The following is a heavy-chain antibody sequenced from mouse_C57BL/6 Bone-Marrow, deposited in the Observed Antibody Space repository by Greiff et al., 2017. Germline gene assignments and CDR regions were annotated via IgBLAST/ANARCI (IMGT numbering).Heavy chain of an antibody. J-gene: IGHJ1*03. CDR2: IHPNSGST. D-gene: IGHD1-1*01. CDR1: GYTFTSYW. V-gene: IGHV1-64*01. CDR3: ARGGVYDCGSRYFDV. Sequence: VQLQQPGAELVKPGASVKLSCKASGYTFTSYWMHWVKQRPGQGLEWIGMIHPNSGSTNYNEKFKSKATLTVDKSSSTAYMQLSSLTSEDSAVYYCARGGVYDCGSRYFDVWGTGTTVTVSS.